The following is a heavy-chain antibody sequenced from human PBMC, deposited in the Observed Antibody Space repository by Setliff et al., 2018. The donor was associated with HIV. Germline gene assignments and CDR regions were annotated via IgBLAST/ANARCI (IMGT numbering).Heavy chain of an antibody. D-gene: IGHD3-10*01. V-gene: IGHV1-46*01. CDR2: INPSGGST. CDR1: GGTFSRHT. CDR3: AIRRGVAPLRADI. J-gene: IGHJ3*02. Sequence: VASVKVSCKSSGGTFSRHTISWVRQAPGQGLECMGKINPSGGSTDYAQKFQGRVTTSRDNAKNSLYLQMNSLRAEDTAAYYCAIRRGVAPLRADIWGQGTMVTVSS.